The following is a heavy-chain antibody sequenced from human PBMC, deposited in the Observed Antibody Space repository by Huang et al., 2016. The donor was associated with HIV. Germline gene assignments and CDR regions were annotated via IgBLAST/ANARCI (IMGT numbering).Heavy chain of an antibody. Sequence: TFTSYGISWVRQAPGQGLEWMGWISAYNGNTNYAQKLQGRVTITTDTSTSTAYMELRSLRSDDTAVYYCARARGYYYYGMDVWGQGTTVTVSS. V-gene: IGHV1-18*04. J-gene: IGHJ6*02. CDR1: TFTSYG. CDR2: ISAYNGNT. CDR3: ARARGYYYYGMDV.